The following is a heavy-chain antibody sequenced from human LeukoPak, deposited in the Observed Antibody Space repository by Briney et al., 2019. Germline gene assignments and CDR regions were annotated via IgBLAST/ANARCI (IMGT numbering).Heavy chain of an antibody. CDR1: GYGFSDVY. CDR2: INPHSGAT. D-gene: IGHD5/OR15-5a*01. V-gene: IGHV1-2*02. CDR3: ATTSSVTHTRDP. Sequence: ASVKVSCKASGYGFSDVYFNLVRQAPGQGLEWMGWINPHSGATNYAQRFQGRVSMDASFDTAYMELSRLTSDDTAVYYCATTSSVTHTRDPWGQGTLVTVSS. J-gene: IGHJ5*02.